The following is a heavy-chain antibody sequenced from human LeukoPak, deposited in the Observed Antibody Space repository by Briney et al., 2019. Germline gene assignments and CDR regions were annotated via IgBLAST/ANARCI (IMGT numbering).Heavy chain of an antibody. V-gene: IGHV4-34*01. CDR3: ARCGHNWFDP. J-gene: IGHJ5*02. CDR1: GGSFSGYY. Sequence: YPSETLSLTCAVYGGSFSGYYWSWIRQPPGKGLEWIGEINHSGSTNYNPSLKSRVTISVDTSKNQFSLKLSSVTAADTAVHYCARCGHNWFDPWGQGTLVTVSS. CDR2: INHSGST. D-gene: IGHD1-26*01.